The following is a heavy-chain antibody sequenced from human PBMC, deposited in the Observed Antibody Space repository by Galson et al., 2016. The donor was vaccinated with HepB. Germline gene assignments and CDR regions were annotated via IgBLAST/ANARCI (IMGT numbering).Heavy chain of an antibody. CDR1: GGSMTDNW. V-gene: IGHV4-4*02. J-gene: IGHJ4*02. D-gene: IGHD1-7*01. CDR3: ARHTSVPRTRGFDS. Sequence: SETLSLTCAVSGGSMTDNWWSWVRQTPGQGLDWIGEAYHSGNTNYNPSLESRASISIDTSNNQLSLRLDFVTAADTAMYYCARHTSVPRTRGFDSWGQGTLVTVSS. CDR2: AYHSGNT.